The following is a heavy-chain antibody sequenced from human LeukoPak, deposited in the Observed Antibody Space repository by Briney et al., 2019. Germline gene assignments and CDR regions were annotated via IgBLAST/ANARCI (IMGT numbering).Heavy chain of an antibody. D-gene: IGHD5-12*01. CDR3: ARDSGYSGYDGLDY. CDR1: GFTFSSYA. Sequence: GGSLRLSCAASGFTFSSYAMSWVRQAPGKGLEWVSAISGSGGSTYYADSVKGRFTISRDNSKNTLYLQMNSLRAEDTAVYYCARDSGYSGYDGLDYWGQGTLVTVSS. J-gene: IGHJ4*02. CDR2: ISGSGGST. V-gene: IGHV3-23*01.